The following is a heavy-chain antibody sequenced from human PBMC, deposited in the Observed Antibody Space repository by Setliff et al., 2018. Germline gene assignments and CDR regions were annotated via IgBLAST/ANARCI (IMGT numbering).Heavy chain of an antibody. Sequence: KSSETLSLTCTASGASVSGNSYYWGWIRQPPGKGLEWIGSMYYGGGGSTYYNASLKSRVTISVDTSKNQFSLKLNSVTAADTAVYYCARAPRYFDPTGSYFDYWGQGTLVTVSS. CDR2: MYYGGGGST. CDR3: ARAPRYFDPTGSYFDY. J-gene: IGHJ4*02. CDR1: GASVSGNSYY. D-gene: IGHD3-9*01. V-gene: IGHV4-39*07.